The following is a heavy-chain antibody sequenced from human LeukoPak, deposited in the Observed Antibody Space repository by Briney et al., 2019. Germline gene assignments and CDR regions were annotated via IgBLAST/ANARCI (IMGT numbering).Heavy chain of an antibody. D-gene: IGHD2-21*02. CDR3: ARFDCGGDCSDPPDY. Sequence: QPGRSLRLSCAASGFTFSSYGMHWVRQAPGKGLEWVAVIWYDGSNKYYADSVKGRFTISRDNSKNTLYLQMNSLRAEDTAVYYCARFDCGGDCSDPPDYWGQGTLVTVSS. J-gene: IGHJ4*02. CDR2: IWYDGSNK. V-gene: IGHV3-33*01. CDR1: GFTFSSYG.